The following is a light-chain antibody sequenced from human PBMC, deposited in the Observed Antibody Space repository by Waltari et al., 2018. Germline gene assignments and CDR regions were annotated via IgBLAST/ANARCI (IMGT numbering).Light chain of an antibody. CDR2: DVS. Sequence: QSALTQPASVSGSPGQSITMSCSGTRSDVGDYDFVSWYQQSPGKAPKLIIFDVSNRPSGGSDRFSGSKSGNTASLTISGLQAEDEADYYCTSYTLGSVLFGGGTRLTVL. V-gene: IGLV2-14*03. CDR3: TSYTLGSVL. CDR1: RSDVGDYDF. J-gene: IGLJ3*02.